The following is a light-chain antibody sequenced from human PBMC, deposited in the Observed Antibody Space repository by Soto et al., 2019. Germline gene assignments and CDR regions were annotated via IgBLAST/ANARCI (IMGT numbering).Light chain of an antibody. CDR2: DVS. CDR3: CSYAGSYVV. Sequence: QSALTQPRSVSGSPGQSVTISCTGSSSDVGGYNYVSWYQQHPGKAPKVMIYDVSKRPSGVPDRFSGSKSGNTASLTISGLQVEDEADYYCCSYAGSYVVFGGGTKLTVL. J-gene: IGLJ2*01. V-gene: IGLV2-11*01. CDR1: SSDVGGYNY.